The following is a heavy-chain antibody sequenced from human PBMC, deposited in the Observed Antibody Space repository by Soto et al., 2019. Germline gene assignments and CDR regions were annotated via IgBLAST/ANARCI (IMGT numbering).Heavy chain of an antibody. Sequence: PGGSLRLSCAASGFTFSSYAMSWVRQAPGKGLEWVSAISGSGGSTYYADSVKGRFTISRDNSKNTLYLQMNSLRAEDTAVYYCAKSRMTMIVVVNGMDVWGQGTTVTVSS. V-gene: IGHV3-23*01. CDR1: GFTFSSYA. D-gene: IGHD3-22*01. CDR3: AKSRMTMIVVVNGMDV. CDR2: ISGSGGST. J-gene: IGHJ6*02.